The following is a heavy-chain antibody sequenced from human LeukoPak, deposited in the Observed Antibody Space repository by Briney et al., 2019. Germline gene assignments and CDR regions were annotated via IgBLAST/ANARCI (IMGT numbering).Heavy chain of an antibody. J-gene: IGHJ4*02. Sequence: GGSLRLSCAASGFTFSSYAMHWVRQAPGKGLEWVAVISYDGSNKYYADSVKGRFTISRDNSKNTLYLQMNSLRAEDTAVYYCARASITIFHPFDYWGQGTLVTVSS. V-gene: IGHV3-30-3*01. D-gene: IGHD3-9*01. CDR1: GFTFSSYA. CDR2: ISYDGSNK. CDR3: ARASITIFHPFDY.